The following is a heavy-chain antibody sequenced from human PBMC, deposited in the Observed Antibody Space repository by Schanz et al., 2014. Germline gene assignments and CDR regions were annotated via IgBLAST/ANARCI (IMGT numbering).Heavy chain of an antibody. CDR1: TFTFDHYA. J-gene: IGHJ4*02. D-gene: IGHD6-13*01. CDR3: ARDGEAAAGCDY. Sequence: EVQLLESGGGLVQPGGSLRLSCSASTFTFDHYAMTWVRQAPGKGLEWVANIKEDGSVKDYVDSVKGRFTISRDNAKNSLYLQMTSLRSEDTAVYYCARDGEAAAGCDYWGQGTLVTVSS. V-gene: IGHV3-7*05. CDR2: IKEDGSVK.